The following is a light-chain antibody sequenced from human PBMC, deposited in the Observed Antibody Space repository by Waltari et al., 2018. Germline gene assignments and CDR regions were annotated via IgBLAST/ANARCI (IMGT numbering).Light chain of an antibody. V-gene: IGKV3-20*01. Sequence: DIVLTQSPGTLSLSLGERATLSCRASQSVSRALDWYQQKPGQAPRLLSYGASTRATGIPDRFSGSGSGTDFSLTISRLEPDDFAVYYCQHYLRLPVTFGQGTTVEI. J-gene: IGKJ1*01. CDR2: GAS. CDR1: QSVSRA. CDR3: QHYLRLPVT.